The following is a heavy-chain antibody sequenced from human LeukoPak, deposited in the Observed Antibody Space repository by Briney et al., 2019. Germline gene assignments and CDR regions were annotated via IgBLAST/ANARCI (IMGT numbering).Heavy chain of an antibody. Sequence: TGGSLRLSCAPDGFTFSKPCMACIRQAPGKGLEWVGHIKTKTDGGTTDYAAPVKGRFTFSRDDSKNTVYLQMNSLKTEDTAVCYCSNYEGMGFYPWGQGTLVTVSS. V-gene: IGHV3-15*01. CDR1: GFTFSKPC. D-gene: IGHD4-17*01. CDR3: SNYEGMGFYP. CDR2: IKTKTDGGTT. J-gene: IGHJ5*02.